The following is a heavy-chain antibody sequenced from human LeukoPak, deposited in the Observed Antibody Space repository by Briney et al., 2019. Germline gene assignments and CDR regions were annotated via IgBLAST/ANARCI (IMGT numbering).Heavy chain of an antibody. V-gene: IGHV3-64D*09. CDR1: GFTFSTYA. CDR3: VKVSGVTTNSHPDS. J-gene: IGHJ4*02. Sequence: PGGSLRLSCSATGFTFSTYAMHWVRQAPGKGLEYVSAISGSGGSTYYADSLKGRFTISRDNSKNTLDLQMSSLRPEYTAAYYCVKVSGVTTNSHPDSWGQGTLVTVSS. CDR2: ISGSGGST. D-gene: IGHD1-14*01.